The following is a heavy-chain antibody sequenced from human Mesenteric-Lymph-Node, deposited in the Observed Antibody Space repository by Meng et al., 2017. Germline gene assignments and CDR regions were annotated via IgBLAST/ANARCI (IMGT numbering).Heavy chain of an antibody. CDR1: GFTFSSYG. V-gene: IGHV3-30*18. D-gene: IGHD2-15*01. J-gene: IGHJ4*02. Sequence: QVQLVESGGGVVQPGRSLRLSCAASGFTFSSYGMHWVRQAPGKGLEWVALISYDGNKKYYGDSVKGRLTISRDISKNTLYLQMNSLRPEDTAVYFCAKSLEAAATGFDYWGQGTLVTVSS. CDR2: ISYDGNKK. CDR3: AKSLEAAATGFDY.